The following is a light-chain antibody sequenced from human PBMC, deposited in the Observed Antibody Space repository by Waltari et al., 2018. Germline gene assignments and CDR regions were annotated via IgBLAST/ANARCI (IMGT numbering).Light chain of an antibody. Sequence: DIVMTQTPLSLPVTLGEPASISCRSSQSLLDSEDGNTYLDWYLQKPGQSPQLLIYEVSNLASGVPDRFSGSGSDTDFTLKISRVEAEDVGVYYCMQGIEYPFTFGPGTKLDIK. J-gene: IGKJ3*01. CDR1: QSLLDSEDGNTY. V-gene: IGKV2-40*01. CDR3: MQGIEYPFT. CDR2: EVS.